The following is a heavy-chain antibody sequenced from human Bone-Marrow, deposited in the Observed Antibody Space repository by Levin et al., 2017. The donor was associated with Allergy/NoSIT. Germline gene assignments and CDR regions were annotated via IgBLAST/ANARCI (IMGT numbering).Heavy chain of an antibody. V-gene: IGHV3-23*01. J-gene: IGHJ4*02. D-gene: IGHD2-8*01. CDR3: AKGTNIPQQYFDY. CDR2: LSDNGADT. Sequence: AGGSLRLSCAASGFTFSNYGMTWVRQAPGKGLEWVSTLSDNGADTYYADSVKGRFTISRDNSKNTLYLQMNSLRAEDAAVYYCAKGTNIPQQYFDYWGQGTLVTVSS. CDR1: GFTFSNYG.